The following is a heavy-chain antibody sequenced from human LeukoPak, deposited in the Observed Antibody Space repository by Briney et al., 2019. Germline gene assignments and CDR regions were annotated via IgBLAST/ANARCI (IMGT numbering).Heavy chain of an antibody. CDR3: AGHHPRNTVDC. V-gene: IGHV4-59*12. J-gene: IGHJ4*02. Sequence: SETLSLTCTVSGGSISSYYWSWIRQPPGKGLEWIAYISDIGSINYNPSLKSRVTISLDTSKNQFSLKLSSLTAAGTAVYYCAGHHPRNTVDCWGQGTLVTVSS. D-gene: IGHD2/OR15-2a*01. CDR2: ISDIGSI. CDR1: GGSISSYY.